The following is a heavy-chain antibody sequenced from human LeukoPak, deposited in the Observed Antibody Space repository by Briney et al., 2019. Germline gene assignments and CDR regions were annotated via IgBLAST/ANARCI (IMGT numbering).Heavy chain of an antibody. CDR3: AREARLRSYFDY. CDR2: IIPIFGTA. D-gene: IGHD3-16*01. CDR1: GGTFSSYA. Sequence: GASVKVSCKASGGTFSSYAISWVRQAPGQGLEWMGGIIPIFGTANYAQKFQGRVMITADESTSTAYMELSSLRSEDTAVYYCAREARLRSYFDYWGQGTLVTVSS. J-gene: IGHJ4*02. V-gene: IGHV1-69*01.